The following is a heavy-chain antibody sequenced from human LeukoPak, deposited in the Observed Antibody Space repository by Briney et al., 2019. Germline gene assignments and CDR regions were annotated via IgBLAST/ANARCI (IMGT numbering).Heavy chain of an antibody. J-gene: IGHJ4*02. CDR1: GGSISSSIYY. V-gene: IGHV4-39*01. CDR2: IYYSGST. D-gene: IGHD4-17*01. CDR3: ARVTRTFRYGDYVDYFDY. Sequence: SETLSLTCTVSGGSISSSIYYWGWIRQPPGKGLEWIGSIYYSGSTYYNPSLKSRVTISVDTSKNQFSLKLSSVTAADTAVYYCARVTRTFRYGDYVDYFDYWGQGTLVTVSS.